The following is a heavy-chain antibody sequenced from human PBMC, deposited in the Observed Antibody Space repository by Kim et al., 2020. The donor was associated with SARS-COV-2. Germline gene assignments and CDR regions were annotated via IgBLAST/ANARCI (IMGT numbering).Heavy chain of an antibody. CDR2: INTDGSAT. CDR1: GLSFSSYY. Sequence: GSLRLSCAASGLSFSSYYMHWVRRAPGKGLVWVSRINTDGSATTYADSVKGRFTISRDDAKNTLYLQMNSLRAEDTAVYYCATHRPGGKGMDVWGQGTTVTVS. V-gene: IGHV3-74*01. J-gene: IGHJ6*02. D-gene: IGHD6-6*01. CDR3: ATHRPGGKGMDV.